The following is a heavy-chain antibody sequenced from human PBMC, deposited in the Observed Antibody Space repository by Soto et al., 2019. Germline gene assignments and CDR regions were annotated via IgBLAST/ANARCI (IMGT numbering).Heavy chain of an antibody. Sequence: EVQLVETGGGLIQPGGSLRLSCAASGFTVSSNYMSWVRQAPGKGLEWVSVIYSGGSTYYADSVKGRFTISRDNSKNTLYLEMNSLRAEDTAVYYCARDWSALGRIAWGQGTLVTVSS. J-gene: IGHJ5*02. CDR1: GFTVSSNY. CDR3: ARDWSALGRIA. D-gene: IGHD3-3*01. V-gene: IGHV3-53*02. CDR2: IYSGGST.